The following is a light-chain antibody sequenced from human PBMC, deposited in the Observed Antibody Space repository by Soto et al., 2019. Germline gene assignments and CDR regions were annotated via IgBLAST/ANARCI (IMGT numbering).Light chain of an antibody. CDR2: GAS. CDR1: QSVSSSY. V-gene: IGKV3-20*01. J-gene: IGKJ4*01. Sequence: EIVLTQSPGTLSLSPGERATLSCRASQSVSSSYLDWHQQKPGQAPRLLIYGASSRATGIPDRFSGSRSGTDFTLTISRLEPEDFAVYYCQHYGSLVLTFGGGTKVEIK. CDR3: QHYGSLVLT.